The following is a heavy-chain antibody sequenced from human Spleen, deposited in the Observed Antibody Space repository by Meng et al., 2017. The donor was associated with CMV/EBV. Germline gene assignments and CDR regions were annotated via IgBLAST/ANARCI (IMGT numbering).Heavy chain of an antibody. D-gene: IGHD6-13*01. CDR2: ISSSGSIK. V-gene: IGHV3-11*01. J-gene: IGHJ4*02. Sequence: CAAVGLSFSDYYMIWIRQAPGKELEWVSYISSSGSIKYHADSVKGRFTISRDNAKKSLHLQMNSLRAEDTAVYYCARLYSSSWYADSWGQGTLVTVSS. CDR1: GLSFSDYY. CDR3: ARLYSSSWYADS.